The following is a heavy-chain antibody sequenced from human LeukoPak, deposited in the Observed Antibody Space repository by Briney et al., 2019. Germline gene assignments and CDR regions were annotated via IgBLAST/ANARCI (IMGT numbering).Heavy chain of an antibody. CDR3: ARVGAAVGPYYFDY. V-gene: IGHV1-3*01. J-gene: IGHJ4*02. Sequence: ASVKVSCKASGYTFTSYARHWVRQAPGQRLEWMGWINAGNGNTKYSQKFQGRVTITRDTSASTAYMELSSLRSEDTTVYYCARVGAAVGPYYFDYWGQGTLVTVSS. CDR1: GYTFTSYA. CDR2: INAGNGNT. D-gene: IGHD6-13*01.